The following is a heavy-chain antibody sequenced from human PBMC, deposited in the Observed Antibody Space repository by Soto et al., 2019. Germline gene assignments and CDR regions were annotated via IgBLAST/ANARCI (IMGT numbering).Heavy chain of an antibody. CDR2: ISNSGGST. V-gene: IGHV3-11*01. CDR1: GFTFSDYY. J-gene: IGHJ4*02. Sequence: QVQLVESGGGLVKPGGSLRLSCAASGFTFSDYYMSWMRQAPGKGLEWVSYISNSGGSTHYADSVKGRFTISRDNAKNPLHLQMNSLRTEDTALYYCARVRGSYAVDYWGQGTLVTVSS. D-gene: IGHD1-26*01. CDR3: ARVRGSYAVDY.